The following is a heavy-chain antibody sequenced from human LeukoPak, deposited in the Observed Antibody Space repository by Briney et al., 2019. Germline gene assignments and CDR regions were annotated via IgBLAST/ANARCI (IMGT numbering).Heavy chain of an antibody. Sequence: LRLFCASSVFTFSIYAMHCVPDAPGKGLEDGAVISYDGSNKYYAESAKERFTIHRDNSKNTLYLQMNSLRAEDTAVYYCARSLQPYSGYDPFDYWGQGTLVTVSS. V-gene: IGHV3-30*01. CDR2: ISYDGSNK. J-gene: IGHJ4*02. CDR3: ARSLQPYSGYDPFDY. CDR1: VFTFSIYA. D-gene: IGHD5-12*01.